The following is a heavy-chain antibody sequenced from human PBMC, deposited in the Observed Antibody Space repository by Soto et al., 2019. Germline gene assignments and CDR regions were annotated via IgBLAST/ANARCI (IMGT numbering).Heavy chain of an antibody. J-gene: IGHJ3*02. Sequence: SETLSLTCAVYGGSFTGYYWGWIRQPPGKGLEWIGEINHSGNTNYNPSLKSRVTMSVDTPKNQFSLKLSSVTAADTALFYCARLKTDGVGAFDIWGQGTMVTVSS. CDR1: GGSFTGYY. D-gene: IGHD2-8*01. V-gene: IGHV4-34*01. CDR2: INHSGNT. CDR3: ARLKTDGVGAFDI.